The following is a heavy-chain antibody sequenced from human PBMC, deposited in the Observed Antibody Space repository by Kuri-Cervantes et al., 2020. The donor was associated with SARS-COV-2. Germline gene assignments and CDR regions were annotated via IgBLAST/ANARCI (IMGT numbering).Heavy chain of an antibody. J-gene: IGHJ5*02. D-gene: IGHD2-2*01. V-gene: IGHV4-59*05. CDR2: IYYSGST. CDR3: AITEYQLLFYNWFDP. CDR1: VGSSSGYY. Sequence: SQTLSLTCAVYVGSSSGYYWSSSRQPPGKGLEWIGSIYYSGSTYHNPYLRSRVTTSLDTSKNQFPLKLSSVTAADTAVYYSAITEYQLLFYNWFDPWGQGTLVTVSS.